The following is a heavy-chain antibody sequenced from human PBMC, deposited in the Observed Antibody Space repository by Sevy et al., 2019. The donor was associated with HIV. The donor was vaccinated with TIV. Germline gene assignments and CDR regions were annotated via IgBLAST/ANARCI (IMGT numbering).Heavy chain of an antibody. Sequence: GGSLRLSCAASGFTFSNYGMHWVRQAPGKGLEWVSTISFDGRNKHYADSVKGRFAISRDNSKNSLYLQMNGLRPEDTAVYYCALERLSSDVAEYFQNWGQGTLVTVSS. D-gene: IGHD1-1*01. CDR1: GFTFSNYG. J-gene: IGHJ1*01. CDR3: ALERLSSDVAEYFQN. V-gene: IGHV3-30*03. CDR2: ISFDGRNK.